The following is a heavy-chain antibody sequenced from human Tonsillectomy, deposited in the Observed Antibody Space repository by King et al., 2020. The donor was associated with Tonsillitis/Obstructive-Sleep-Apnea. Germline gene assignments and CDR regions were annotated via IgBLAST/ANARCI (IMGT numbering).Heavy chain of an antibody. CDR1: GFTFSEYA. Sequence: VQLVESGEGLVQPGGSLRLSCAASGFTFSEYAMHWVRQAPGKGLEYVSAISSNGDFTYYADSVQGRFTISRDDSKNTLYLQMGSLRAEDMAVYYCARVGGNDAFDIWGQGTMVTVSS. CDR2: ISSNGDFT. V-gene: IGHV3-64*02. J-gene: IGHJ3*02. CDR3: ARVGGNDAFDI.